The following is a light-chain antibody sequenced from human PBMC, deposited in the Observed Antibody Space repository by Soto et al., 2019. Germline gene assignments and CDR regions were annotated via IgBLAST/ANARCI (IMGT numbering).Light chain of an antibody. CDR1: QNIRSE. Sequence: DIQMTQSPSAMSASVGDRVTITCRASQNIRSELAWYQQKPGKAPKLLIYKASSLESGVPSRFSGSGSGTEFTLTISSLQPDDFATYYCQQYNSYSWTFGQGTKVDIK. CDR2: KAS. CDR3: QQYNSYSWT. V-gene: IGKV1-5*03. J-gene: IGKJ1*01.